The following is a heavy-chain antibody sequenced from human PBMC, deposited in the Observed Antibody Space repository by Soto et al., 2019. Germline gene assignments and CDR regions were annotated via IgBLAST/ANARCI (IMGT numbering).Heavy chain of an antibody. D-gene: IGHD4-4*01. Sequence: PSETLSLTCAVYGGSFSGYYWSWIRQPPGKGLEWIGEINHSGSTNYNPSLKSRVTISVDTSKNQFSLKLSSVTAADTAVYYCARDRTTVTYYYYYYMDVWGKGTTVTVSS. CDR3: ARDRTTVTYYYYYYMDV. CDR1: GGSFSGYY. J-gene: IGHJ6*03. CDR2: INHSGST. V-gene: IGHV4-34*01.